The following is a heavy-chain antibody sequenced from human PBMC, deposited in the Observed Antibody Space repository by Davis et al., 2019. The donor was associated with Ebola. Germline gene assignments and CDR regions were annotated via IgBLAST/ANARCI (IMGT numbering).Heavy chain of an antibody. Sequence: MPSETLSLTCTVSGGSISSSSYYWGWIRQPPGKGLEWIGSIYYSGSTYYNPSLKSRVTISVDTSKNQFSLKLSSVTAADTAVYYCARGPSWSHFDYWGQGTLVTVSS. CDR1: GGSISSSSYY. J-gene: IGHJ4*02. D-gene: IGHD6-13*01. CDR3: ARGPSWSHFDY. CDR2: IYYSGST. V-gene: IGHV4-39*01.